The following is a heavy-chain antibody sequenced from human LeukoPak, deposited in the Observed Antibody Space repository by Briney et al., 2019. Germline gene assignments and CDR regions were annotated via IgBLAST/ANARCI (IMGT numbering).Heavy chain of an antibody. J-gene: IGHJ4*02. CDR2: FDPEDGET. Sequence: ASVKVSCKVSGYTLTELSMHWVRQAPGKGLEWMGGFDPEDGETIYAQKFQGRVTTTEDTSTDTAYMELSSLRSEDTAVYYCATYVVGAAFDYWGQGTLVTVSS. V-gene: IGHV1-24*01. CDR3: ATYVVGAAFDY. CDR1: GYTLTELS. D-gene: IGHD2-15*01.